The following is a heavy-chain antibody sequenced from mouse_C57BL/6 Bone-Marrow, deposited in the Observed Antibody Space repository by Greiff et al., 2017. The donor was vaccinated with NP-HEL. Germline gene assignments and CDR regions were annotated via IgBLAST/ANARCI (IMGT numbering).Heavy chain of an antibody. Sequence: EVQRVESEGGLVQPGSSMKLSSTASGFTFSDYYMAWVRQVPEKGLEWVANINYDGSSTYYLDSLKSRFIISRDNAKNILYLQMSSLKSEDTATYYCARSYWFDYFDYWGQGTTLTVSS. CDR2: INYDGSST. CDR3: ARSYWFDYFDY. D-gene: IGHD2-2*01. CDR1: GFTFSDYY. V-gene: IGHV5-16*01. J-gene: IGHJ2*01.